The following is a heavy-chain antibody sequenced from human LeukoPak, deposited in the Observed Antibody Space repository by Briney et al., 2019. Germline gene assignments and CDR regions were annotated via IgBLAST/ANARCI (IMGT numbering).Heavy chain of an antibody. J-gene: IGHJ4*02. D-gene: IGHD4-11*01. V-gene: IGHV3-7*01. Sequence: GGSLRLSCAASGFTFSTYWMMWVRQAPGKWLEWVANINEDGSEKYYADSVEGRFTISRDNAKNSLDLQMSSLRADDTALYYCARSKIDYWGQGTLVTVSS. CDR3: ARSKIDY. CDR1: GFTFSTYW. CDR2: INEDGSEK.